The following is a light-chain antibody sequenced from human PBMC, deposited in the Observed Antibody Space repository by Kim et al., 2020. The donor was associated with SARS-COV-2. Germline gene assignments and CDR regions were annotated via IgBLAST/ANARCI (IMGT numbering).Light chain of an antibody. J-gene: IGKJ1*01. CDR3: QQYNNWPWT. CDR2: GPS. Sequence: EIVMTQSPDTLSVSPGERATLSCRASQSVSSNLAWYQQKPGQTPRLLIFGPSTRATSVPARFSGSGSGTEFTLTISSLQSEDFAVYYCQQYNNWPWTFGQGTKVEIK. CDR1: QSVSSN. V-gene: IGKV3-15*01.